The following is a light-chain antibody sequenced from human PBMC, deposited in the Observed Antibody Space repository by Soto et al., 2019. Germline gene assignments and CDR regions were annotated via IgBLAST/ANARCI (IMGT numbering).Light chain of an antibody. J-gene: IGLJ2*01. Sequence: QAVVTQEPSLTVSPGGTVTLTCGSSTGAVTSGHYPYWFQQKPGQAPRTLIYDTSNKHSWTPARFSGSLLGGKAALTLSGAELEHETEYCCLLSYSCARVVFGGGTKVTVL. CDR2: DTS. CDR1: TGAVTSGHY. V-gene: IGLV7-46*01. CDR3: LLSYSCARVV.